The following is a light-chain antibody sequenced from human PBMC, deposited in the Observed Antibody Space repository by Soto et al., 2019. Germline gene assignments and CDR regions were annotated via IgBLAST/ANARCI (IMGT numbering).Light chain of an antibody. CDR2: DAS. V-gene: IGKV3-20*01. J-gene: IGKJ1*01. Sequence: DIVLTQSPATLSVSPGARAPLSCRASQTVISNLAWYQQNPGQAPRLLIYDASYRATGIPGRFSGSGSGTDFTLTISRLEPEDSAVYYCQQYGSSPTWTFGQGTKVDIK. CDR1: QTVISN. CDR3: QQYGSSPTWT.